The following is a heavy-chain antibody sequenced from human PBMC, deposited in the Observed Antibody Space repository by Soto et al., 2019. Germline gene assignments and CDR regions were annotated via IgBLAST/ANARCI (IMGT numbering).Heavy chain of an antibody. J-gene: IGHJ3*02. Sequence: SETLSLTCAVYGASFSDHYWSWVRQPPGKGLEWIGEINHSGSTNYNPSLKSRVTISVDTSKNQFSLKLSSVTAADTAVYYCARDRIALWFRELHDAIDIWGPGTMVTLSS. D-gene: IGHD3-10*01. CDR1: GASFSDHY. CDR2: INHSGST. V-gene: IGHV4-34*01. CDR3: ARDRIALWFRELHDAIDI.